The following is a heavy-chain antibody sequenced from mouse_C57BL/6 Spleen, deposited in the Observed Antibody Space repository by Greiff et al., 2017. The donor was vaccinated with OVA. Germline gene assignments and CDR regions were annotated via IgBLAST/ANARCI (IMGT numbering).Heavy chain of an antibody. CDR2: IGREGGDI. V-gene: IGHV14-2*01. Sequence: EVHLVESGAGFVKPGASVKLSCAASGFTISDYYMYWVRQRTEKGLEWIGYIGREGGDIKYAATVQGQATITADTTSNTVYLQLSSLTSEDTAVYYCAMSEDYDYFDVWGTGTPVTVSS. CDR3: AMSEDYDYFDV. J-gene: IGHJ1*03. CDR1: GFTISDYY. D-gene: IGHD2-4*01.